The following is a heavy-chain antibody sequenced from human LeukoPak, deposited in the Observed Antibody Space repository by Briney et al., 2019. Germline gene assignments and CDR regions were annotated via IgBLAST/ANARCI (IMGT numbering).Heavy chain of an antibody. Sequence: SQTLSLTCAISGDSVSSDSAAWNWIRQSPSRGLEWLGRTYYRSKWFNTYAVSVKSRITINPDTAKNQFSLQLNSVSPEDTAAYYCARSWGGAAPFDYWGQGTQVTVSS. CDR3: ARSWGGAAPFDY. J-gene: IGHJ4*02. CDR1: GDSVSSDSAA. CDR2: TYYRSKWFN. D-gene: IGHD3-16*01. V-gene: IGHV6-1*01.